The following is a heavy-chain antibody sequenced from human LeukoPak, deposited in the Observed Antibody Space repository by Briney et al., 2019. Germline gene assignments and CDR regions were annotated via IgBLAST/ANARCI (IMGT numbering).Heavy chain of an antibody. Sequence: GASVKVSCKASGYTFTSYYMHWVRQAPGQGREWMGLINPTGGSTGYAQKFQGRVTITRDMSTSTDYMEVSSLRSEDTAIYYCARDNSVGDNAWWFDPWGQGTLVTVSS. CDR2: INPTGGST. D-gene: IGHD1-26*01. CDR3: ARDNSVGDNAWWFDP. J-gene: IGHJ5*02. V-gene: IGHV1-46*01. CDR1: GYTFTSYY.